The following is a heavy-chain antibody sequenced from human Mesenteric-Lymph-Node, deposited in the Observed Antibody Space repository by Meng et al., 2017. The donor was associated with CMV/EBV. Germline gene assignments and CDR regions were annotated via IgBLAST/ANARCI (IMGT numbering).Heavy chain of an antibody. D-gene: IGHD2-2*01. Sequence: GGSLRLSCAASGFTVSTDYMSWVRQAPGKGLEWVSYISSSGSTIYYADSVKGRFTISRDKSKNTLYLQMNSLRAEDTAIYYGAKGGGIVVVPAAIWGVYWGQGTLVTVSS. CDR2: ISSSGSTI. CDR1: GFTVSTDY. V-gene: IGHV3-11*01. J-gene: IGHJ4*02. CDR3: AKGGGIVVVPAAIWGVY.